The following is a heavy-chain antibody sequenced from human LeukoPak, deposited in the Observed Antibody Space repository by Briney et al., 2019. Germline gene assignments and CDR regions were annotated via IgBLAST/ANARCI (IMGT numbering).Heavy chain of an antibody. Sequence: SETLSLTCTVSGGSISSYYWSWIRQPPGKGLEWIGYIYYSGSTNYNPSLKSRVTISVDTSKNQFSLKLSSVTAADTAVYYCARGWSVMVRGVIGLAAFDIWGQGTMVTVSS. J-gene: IGHJ3*02. D-gene: IGHD3-10*01. CDR2: IYYSGST. V-gene: IGHV4-59*01. CDR1: GGSISSYY. CDR3: ARGWSVMVRGVIGLAAFDI.